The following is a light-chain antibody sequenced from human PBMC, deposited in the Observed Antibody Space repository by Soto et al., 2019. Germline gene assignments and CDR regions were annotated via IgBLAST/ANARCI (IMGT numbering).Light chain of an antibody. CDR3: SSYTTSSTSV. V-gene: IGLV2-14*01. J-gene: IGLJ1*01. Sequence: QSALTQPASVSGSPGQSITISCTGTSSDVGGYNFVSWYQQYPGQAPKLMIFEISNRPSEVSNRFSGSKSGNTASLTISGLQAEDEADYYCSSYTTSSTSVFGTGTKVTVL. CDR1: SSDVGGYNF. CDR2: EIS.